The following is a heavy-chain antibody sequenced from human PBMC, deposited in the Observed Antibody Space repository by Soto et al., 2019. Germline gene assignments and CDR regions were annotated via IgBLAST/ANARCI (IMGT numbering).Heavy chain of an antibody. D-gene: IGHD1-26*01. CDR1: GFPFSTSA. CDR3: AKYSASYPVYNGISF. CDR2: ISASSDAA. V-gene: IGHV3-23*01. Sequence: EVQLLESGGGWVQPGGSLRLSCAASGFPFSTSAMNWVRQAPGKGLECVSFISASSDAAYYAESVKGRFASSRDNSKNPLYLKINSLRAEDTAVYYSAKYSASYPVYNGISFSGPGTTVTVS. J-gene: IGHJ6*02.